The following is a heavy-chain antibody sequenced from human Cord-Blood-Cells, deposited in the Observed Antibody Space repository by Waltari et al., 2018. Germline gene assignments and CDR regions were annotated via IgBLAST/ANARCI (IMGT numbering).Heavy chain of an antibody. CDR2: IWYEGSNK. J-gene: IGHJ4*02. CDR3: ARGRGITGTTDY. CDR1: GFTFSSSG. Sequence: QVQLVESGGGVVQPGRSMRLSCAASGFTFSSSGMHGARQAPGEGLQWVAGIWYEGSNKYYADAVKGRFTISRDNSKNTLYLQMNSLRAEDTAVYYCARGRGITGTTDYWSQGTLVTVSS. D-gene: IGHD1-7*01. V-gene: IGHV3-33*01.